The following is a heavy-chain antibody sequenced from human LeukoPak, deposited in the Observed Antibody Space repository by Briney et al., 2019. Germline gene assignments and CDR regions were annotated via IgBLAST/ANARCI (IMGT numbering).Heavy chain of an antibody. J-gene: IGHJ6*03. CDR3: ARVDSSSWTLSYYYYYYMDV. Sequence: ASVKVSCKASGYTFTGYYMHWVRQATGQGLEWMGWMNPNSGITGYAQKFQGRVTMTRNTSISTAYMELSSLRSEDTAVYYCARVDSSSWTLSYYYYYYMDVWGKGTTVIVSS. V-gene: IGHV1-8*02. CDR2: MNPNSGIT. CDR1: GYTFTGYY. D-gene: IGHD6-13*01.